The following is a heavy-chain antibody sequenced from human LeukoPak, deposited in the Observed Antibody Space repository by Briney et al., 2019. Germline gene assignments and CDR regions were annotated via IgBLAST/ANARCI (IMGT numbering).Heavy chain of an antibody. D-gene: IGHD6-13*01. Sequence: ASVKVSCKAYGYTFTSYDINWVRQATGQGLEWMGWMNPNSGNTGYAQKFQGRVTMTRNTSISTAYMELSSLRSEDTAVYYCARALIAAVGTFDPWGQGTLVTVSS. CDR1: GYTFTSYD. CDR3: ARALIAAVGTFDP. J-gene: IGHJ5*02. V-gene: IGHV1-8*01. CDR2: MNPNSGNT.